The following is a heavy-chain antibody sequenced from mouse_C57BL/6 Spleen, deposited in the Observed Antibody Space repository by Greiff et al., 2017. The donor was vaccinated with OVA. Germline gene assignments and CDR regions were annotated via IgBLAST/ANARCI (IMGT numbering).Heavy chain of an antibody. V-gene: IGHV1-42*01. Sequence: EVQLQQSGPELVKPGASVKISCKASGYSFTGYYMNWVKQSPEKSLEWIGEINPSTGGTTYNQKFKVKATLTVDKSSSTAYMQLKSLTSEDSAVYYCERLGLDYWGQGTTLTVSS. CDR3: ERLGLDY. J-gene: IGHJ2*01. D-gene: IGHD4-1*01. CDR2: INPSTGGT. CDR1: GYSFTGYY.